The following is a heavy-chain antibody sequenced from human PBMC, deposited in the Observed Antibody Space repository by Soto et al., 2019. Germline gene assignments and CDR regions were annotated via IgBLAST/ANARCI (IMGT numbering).Heavy chain of an antibody. D-gene: IGHD6-6*01. J-gene: IGHJ4*02. CDR3: ARGGRDSSSSIILDY. V-gene: IGHV5-51*01. CDR2: IYPGDSDT. CDR1: GYSFTSYW. Sequence: PGESLKISXKGSGYSFTSYWIGWVRQMPGKGLEWMGIIYPGDSDTRYSPSFQGQVTISADKSISTAYLQWSSLKASDTAMYYCARGGRDSSSSIILDYWGQGTLVTVSS.